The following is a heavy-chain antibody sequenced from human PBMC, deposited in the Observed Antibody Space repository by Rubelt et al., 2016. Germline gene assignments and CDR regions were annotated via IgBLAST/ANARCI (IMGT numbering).Heavy chain of an antibody. D-gene: IGHD6-6*01. CDR2: IIPVFGTA. V-gene: IGHV1-69*01. J-gene: IGHJ4*02. CDR3: ATTIAIRPYYFDY. Sequence: QVQLVQSGAEVKKPGSSVKVSCKASGGTFSSYAISWVRQAPGQGLEWMGGIIPVFGTANYARKFQGRITTTADESTSTAYMELSSLRSEDTAVYYCATTIAIRPYYFDYWGQGTLVTVSS. CDR1: GGTFSSYA.